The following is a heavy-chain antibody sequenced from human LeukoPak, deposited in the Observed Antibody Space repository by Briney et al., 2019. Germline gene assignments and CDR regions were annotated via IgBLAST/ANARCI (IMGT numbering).Heavy chain of an antibody. D-gene: IGHD3-22*01. CDR3: ARDLGQYYDTSDNWFDP. CDR1: GFTFSSYT. CDR2: ISGSSSFI. J-gene: IGHJ5*02. V-gene: IGHV3-21*01. Sequence: GGSLRLSCAASGFTFSSYTMNWVRQAPGKGLEWVSSISGSSSFISYADSVKGRFTISRDNAKNTLNLQMNSLRAEDTAVYYCARDLGQYYDTSDNWFDPWGQGTLVTVSS.